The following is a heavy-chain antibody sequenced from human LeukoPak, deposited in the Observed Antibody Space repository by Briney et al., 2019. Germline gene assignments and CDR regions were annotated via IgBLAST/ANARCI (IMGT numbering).Heavy chain of an antibody. CDR1: GGSISSYY. CDR3: ARAPKTYYYDRYWYFDL. Sequence: SSETLSLTCTVSGGSISSYYWSWIRQPPGKGLEWIGYIYYSGSTNYNPSLKSRVTISVDTSKNQFSLKLSSVTAADTAVYYCARAPKTYYYDRYWYFDLWGRGTLVTVSS. J-gene: IGHJ2*01. V-gene: IGHV4-59*01. CDR2: IYYSGST. D-gene: IGHD3-22*01.